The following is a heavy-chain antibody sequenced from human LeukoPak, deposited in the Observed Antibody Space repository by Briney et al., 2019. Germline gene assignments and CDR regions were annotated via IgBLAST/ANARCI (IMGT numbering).Heavy chain of an antibody. V-gene: IGHV1-18*01. Sequence: GASVKVSCKASGYTFTSYGISWVRQAPGQGLEWMGWISAYNGNTNYAQKLQGRVTMTTDTSTSTAYMELSSLRSEDTAVYYCARVGPGAVAGNDAFDIWGQGTMVTVSS. J-gene: IGHJ3*02. CDR2: ISAYNGNT. D-gene: IGHD6-19*01. CDR1: GYTFTSYG. CDR3: ARVGPGAVAGNDAFDI.